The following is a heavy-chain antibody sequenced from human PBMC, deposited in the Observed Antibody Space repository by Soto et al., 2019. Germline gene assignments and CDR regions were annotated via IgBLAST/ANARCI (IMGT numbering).Heavy chain of an antibody. V-gene: IGHV3-23*01. J-gene: IGHJ4*02. D-gene: IGHD5-18*01. Sequence: GGALRHSSAAPRFTLRSDAMSWGRPAPGKGLEWVSSITSTGDRAYYADSVKGRFTVSRDNSKNTLYLQMNSLRAEDTAVYYCAKYYMVTRSPFDYWGQGTLVTVSS. CDR3: AKYYMVTRSPFDY. CDR2: ITSTGDRA. CDR1: RFTLRSDA.